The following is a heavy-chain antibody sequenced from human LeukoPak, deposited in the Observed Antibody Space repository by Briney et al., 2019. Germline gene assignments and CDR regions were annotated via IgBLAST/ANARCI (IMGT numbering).Heavy chain of an antibody. CDR1: GGSISSSSYY. V-gene: IGHV4-39*07. CDR2: IYYSGST. CDR3: ARADYSSTWSHDYYYMDV. Sequence: SETLSLTCTVSGGSISSSSYYWGWIRQPPGKGLEWIGSIYYSGSTYYNPSLKSRVIISVDTSKNQFSLKLSSVTAADTAVYYCARADYSSTWSHDYYYMDVWGKGTTVTVSS. D-gene: IGHD6-13*01. J-gene: IGHJ6*03.